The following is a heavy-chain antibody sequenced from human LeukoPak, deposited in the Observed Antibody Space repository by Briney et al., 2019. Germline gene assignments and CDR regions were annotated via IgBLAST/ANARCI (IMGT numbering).Heavy chain of an antibody. CDR2: INPIGWSK. J-gene: IGHJ4*02. Sequence: ASVKVSCKASGYTFTSYYMHGVRQAPGQGREGMGIINPIGWSKSYAQKPLDRVTMTRDTSTSTVYMELSSLRSEDTAVYYCARDGVLGGFDYWGQGTLVTVSS. CDR1: GYTFTSYY. CDR3: ARDGVLGGFDY. D-gene: IGHD3-16*01. V-gene: IGHV1-46*01.